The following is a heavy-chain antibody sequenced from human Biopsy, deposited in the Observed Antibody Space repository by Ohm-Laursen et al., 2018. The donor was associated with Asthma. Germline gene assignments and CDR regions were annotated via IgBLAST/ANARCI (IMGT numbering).Heavy chain of an antibody. D-gene: IGHD2-8*01. Sequence: SLRLSCTASGFYFRDYFMTWMRQAPGKGLEWVGRIKSKTDGGTTDYAAPVKGRFTISRDDSKNTLYLQMNSLKTEDTAVYYCTTDALLYSSADYWGQGTLVTVSS. CDR2: IKSKTDGGTT. CDR3: TTDALLYSSADY. CDR1: GFYFRDYF. J-gene: IGHJ4*02. V-gene: IGHV3-15*01.